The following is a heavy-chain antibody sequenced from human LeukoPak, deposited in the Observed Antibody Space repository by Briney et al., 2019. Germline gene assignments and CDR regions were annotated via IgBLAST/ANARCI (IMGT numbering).Heavy chain of an antibody. Sequence: ASVKVSCKASGYTFTSYGISWVRQAPGQGLEWMGWISAYNGNTNYAQKFQGRVTITADESTSTAYMELSSLRSEDTAVYYCARDLRNYDFWSGYYLYYYYYGMDVWGQGTTVTVSS. CDR2: ISAYNGNT. CDR3: ARDLRNYDFWSGYYLYYYYYGMDV. V-gene: IGHV1-18*01. CDR1: GYTFTSYG. D-gene: IGHD3-3*01. J-gene: IGHJ6*02.